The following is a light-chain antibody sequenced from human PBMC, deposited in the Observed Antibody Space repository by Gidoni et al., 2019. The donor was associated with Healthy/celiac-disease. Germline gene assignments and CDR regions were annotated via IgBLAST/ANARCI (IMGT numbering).Light chain of an antibody. J-gene: IGKJ4*01. CDR3: QQYDNLPPLT. CDR2: DAS. CDR1: QYISNY. V-gene: IGKV1-33*01. Sequence: DIQMTQSPSSLSASVGDRVTITCQARQYISNYLNWYQQKPGKAPKLLIYDASNLETGVPSRFSGGGSGTDLTFTISSLQPEDIATDYCQQYDNLPPLTFGGGTKVEIK.